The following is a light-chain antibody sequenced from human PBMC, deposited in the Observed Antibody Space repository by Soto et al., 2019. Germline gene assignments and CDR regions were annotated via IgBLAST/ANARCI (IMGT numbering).Light chain of an antibody. CDR2: DND. CDR3: GTWDNSLSVV. V-gene: IGLV1-51*01. CDR1: SSNIGNNY. Sequence: QSVLTQPPSVSAAPGQKVTISCSGSSSNIGNNYVSWYQQFPGTAPKLVIYDNDKRPSGIPDRFSGSKSGTSATLGITGLQTGDEADYYCGTWDNSLSVVFGTGTKVTVL. J-gene: IGLJ1*01.